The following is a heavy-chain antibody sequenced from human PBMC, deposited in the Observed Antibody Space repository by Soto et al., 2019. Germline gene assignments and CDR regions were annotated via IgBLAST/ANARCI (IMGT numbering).Heavy chain of an antibody. Sequence: QITLKESGPTLVKPTQTLTLTCTFSGFSFSTTGVGVGWIRQPPGKALEWLALIYWDDDKRYSPSLKSRLTITQTTPKNXVVLTMTNMDPVDTATYYCAHRQAQGIGLAGTFDSWGQGTLVTVSS. J-gene: IGHJ4*02. D-gene: IGHD6-19*01. V-gene: IGHV2-5*02. CDR1: GFSFSTTGVG. CDR2: IYWDDDK. CDR3: AHRQAQGIGLAGTFDS.